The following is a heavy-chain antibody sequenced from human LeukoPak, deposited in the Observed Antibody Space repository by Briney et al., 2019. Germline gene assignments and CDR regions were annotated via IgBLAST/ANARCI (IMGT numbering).Heavy chain of an antibody. Sequence: MSSETLSLTCTVSGGSISSYYLSWIRQPPGKGLEWIGYISYSGSTNYNPSLKSRVTISVDTSKNQFSLKLSSVTAADTAVYYCARDGATWAFGIWGQGAMVTVSS. CDR3: ARDGATWAFGI. CDR2: ISYSGST. V-gene: IGHV4-59*01. J-gene: IGHJ3*02. CDR1: GGSISSYY. D-gene: IGHD1-26*01.